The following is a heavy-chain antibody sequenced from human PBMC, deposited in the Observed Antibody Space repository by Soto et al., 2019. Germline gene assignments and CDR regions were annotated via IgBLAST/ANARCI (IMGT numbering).Heavy chain of an antibody. J-gene: IGHJ2*01. CDR1: GFTFSSYD. D-gene: IGHD3-10*01. CDR2: IGTAGDT. V-gene: IGHV3-13*01. CDR3: ARVSFTMVRGVTPPYWYFDL. Sequence: EVQPVESGGGLVQPGGSLRLSCAASGFTFSSYDMHWVRQATGKGLEWVSAIGTAGDTYYPGSVKGRFTISRENAKNSLYLQMNSLRAGDTAVYYCARVSFTMVRGVTPPYWYFDLWGRGTLVTVSS.